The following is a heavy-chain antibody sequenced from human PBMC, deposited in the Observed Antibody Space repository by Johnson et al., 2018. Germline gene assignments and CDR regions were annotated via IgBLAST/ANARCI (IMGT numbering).Heavy chain of an antibody. Sequence: VQLVESGGGLVQXGGSLRLSCAASGFTFSSYAMTWVRQAPGKGLEWVSSISGSGGNTFYADSVKGRFTISRDNAKNSLYLQMNSLSDEDTAVYYCSRGGACSSTSCYTTYYYYGMDVWGQGTTVTVSS. CDR2: ISGSGGNT. CDR3: SRGGACSSTSCYTTYYYYGMDV. CDR1: GFTFSSYA. V-gene: IGHV3-23*04. D-gene: IGHD2-2*02. J-gene: IGHJ6*02.